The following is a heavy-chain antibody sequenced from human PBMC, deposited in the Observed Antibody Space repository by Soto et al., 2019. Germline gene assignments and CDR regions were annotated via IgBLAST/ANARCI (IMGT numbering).Heavy chain of an antibody. CDR2: ISSSSSYI. J-gene: IGHJ4*02. Sequence: GSLRLSCAASGFTFSSYSMNWVRQAPGKGLEWVSSISSSSSYIYYADSVKGRFTISRDNAKNSLYLQMNSLRAEDTAVYYCARARIAVAGTHYFDYWGQGTLVTVSS. CDR1: GFTFSSYS. V-gene: IGHV3-21*01. D-gene: IGHD6-19*01. CDR3: ARARIAVAGTHYFDY.